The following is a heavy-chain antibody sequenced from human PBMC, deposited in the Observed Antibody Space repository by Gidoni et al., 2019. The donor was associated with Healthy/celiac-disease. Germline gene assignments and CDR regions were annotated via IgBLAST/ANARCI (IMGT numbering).Heavy chain of an antibody. D-gene: IGHD3-10*01. CDR2: ISGSGGST. J-gene: IGHJ4*02. V-gene: IGHV3-23*01. CDR1: GCTFISYA. Sequence: EVQLLESGGGLVQPGGSLRLSCAASGCTFISYAMSWVRQAPGKGLEWVSAISGSGGSTYYADSVKGRFTISRDNSKNTLYLQMNSLRAEDTAVYYCAKDTYYYGSGSYPDYWGQGTLVTVSS. CDR3: AKDTYYYGSGSYPDY.